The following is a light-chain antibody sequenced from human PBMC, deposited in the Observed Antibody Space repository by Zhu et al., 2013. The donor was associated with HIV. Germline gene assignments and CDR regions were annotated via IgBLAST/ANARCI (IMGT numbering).Light chain of an antibody. CDR3: HQYANWPPWT. J-gene: IGKJ1*01. CDR1: QSVSSN. CDR2: GAS. Sequence: VLFQSPGTLSVSPGERATLSCRASQSVSSNLAWYQQKPGQAPRLLIFGASTRATGVPDRFSGSGSGTDFTLTVNSLQSDDFAVYYCHQYANWPPWTFGQGTKVEV. V-gene: IGKV3-15*01.